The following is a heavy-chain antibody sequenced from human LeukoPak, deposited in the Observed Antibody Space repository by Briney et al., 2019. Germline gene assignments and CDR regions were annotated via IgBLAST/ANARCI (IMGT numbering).Heavy chain of an antibody. CDR2: IDSSGTTI. D-gene: IGHD2-8*02. V-gene: IGHV3-11*04. J-gene: IGHJ4*02. Sequence: GGSLRLSCAASGFTFSDYYMSWIRQAPGKGLEWVSYIDSSGTTIYYADSVKGRFTISRDNAKNSLYLQMNSLRAEDTGVYYCVRAPATNEWRCMDYWGQGTLVTVSS. CDR1: GFTFSDYY. CDR3: VRAPATNEWRCMDY.